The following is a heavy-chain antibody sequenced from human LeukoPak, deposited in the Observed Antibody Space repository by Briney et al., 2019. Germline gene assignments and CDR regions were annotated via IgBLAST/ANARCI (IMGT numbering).Heavy chain of an antibody. CDR3: ARDPWARRGVILDFDL. CDR2: IYYSGST. D-gene: IGHD3-10*01. Sequence: SETLSLTCTVSGGSISSYYWSWIRQPPGKGLERIGYIYYSGSTNYNPSLKSRVTISVDTSKNQFSLKLSSVTAADTAVYYCARDPWARRGVILDFDLWGRGTLVTVSS. CDR1: GGSISSYY. J-gene: IGHJ2*01. V-gene: IGHV4-59*01.